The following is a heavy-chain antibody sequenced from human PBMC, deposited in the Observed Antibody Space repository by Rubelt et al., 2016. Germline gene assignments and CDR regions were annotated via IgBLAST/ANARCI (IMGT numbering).Heavy chain of an antibody. Sequence: WMGRINPNSGGTNFAQKFQGRVTMTRDTSISTAYMVLSRLRSDDTAVYYCARARSGYSLFGYWGQGTLVTVSS. CDR2: INPNSGGT. D-gene: IGHD5-12*01. J-gene: IGHJ4*02. CDR3: ARARSGYSLFGY. V-gene: IGHV1-2*06.